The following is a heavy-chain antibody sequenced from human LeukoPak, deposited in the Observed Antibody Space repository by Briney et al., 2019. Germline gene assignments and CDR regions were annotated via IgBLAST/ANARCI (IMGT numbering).Heavy chain of an antibody. J-gene: IGHJ4*02. CDR2: IRYDGSNK. Sequence: GGSLRLSCAASGFTFSSYGMHWVRQAPGKGLEWVAFIRYDGSNKYYADSVKGRFTISRDNSKNTLYLQMNSLRAEDTAVYYCAKDLPKTGLDYRGQGTLVTVSS. V-gene: IGHV3-30*02. D-gene: IGHD7-27*01. CDR3: AKDLPKTGLDY. CDR1: GFTFSSYG.